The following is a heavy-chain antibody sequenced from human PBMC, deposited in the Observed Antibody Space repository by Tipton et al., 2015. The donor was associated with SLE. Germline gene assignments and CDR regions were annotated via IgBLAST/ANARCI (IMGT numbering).Heavy chain of an antibody. CDR2: IFYSGST. CDR1: GGSISSSSYY. D-gene: IGHD3-3*01. V-gene: IGHV4-39*01. Sequence: TLSLTCTVSGGSISSSSYYWGWIRQPPGKGLGWIGSIFYSGSTYYNPSLKSRVTISVDTSKNQFSLKLSSVTAADTAVYYCARQLRFLEWLSHTFDYWGQGTLVTVSS. J-gene: IGHJ4*02. CDR3: ARQLRFLEWLSHTFDY.